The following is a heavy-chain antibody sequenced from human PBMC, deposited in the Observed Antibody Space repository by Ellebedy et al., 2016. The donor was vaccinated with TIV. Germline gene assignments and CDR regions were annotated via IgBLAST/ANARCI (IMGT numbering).Heavy chain of an antibody. V-gene: IGHV3-66*01. CDR3: AKASYYDVDLSGWYFDL. Sequence: PGGSLRLSCAASGFTVSTNYMTWVRQAPGKGLEWVSIIYSGGSTYYADSVKARFTISRDNAKHTLYLQMNSLRAEDTAVYYCAKASYYDVDLSGWYFDLWGRGTLVTVSS. J-gene: IGHJ2*01. CDR1: GFTVSTNY. D-gene: IGHD3-10*02. CDR2: IYSGGST.